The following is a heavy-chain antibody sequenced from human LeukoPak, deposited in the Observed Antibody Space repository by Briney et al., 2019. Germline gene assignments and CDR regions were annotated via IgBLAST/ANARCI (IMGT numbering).Heavy chain of an antibody. Sequence: GGSLRLSCETSGFNFSTNGMHRVRQAPGKGLEWVSFIRFDGTKTFYGDSVRGRFTISRDNPKNTLYLQLSSLRGDDTAVYYCARDFDDVNGNYYYIPDYWGQGTLVTVSS. CDR1: GFNFSTNG. CDR3: ARDFDDVNGNYYYIPDY. D-gene: IGHD3-10*01. CDR2: IRFDGTKT. V-gene: IGHV3-30*02. J-gene: IGHJ4*02.